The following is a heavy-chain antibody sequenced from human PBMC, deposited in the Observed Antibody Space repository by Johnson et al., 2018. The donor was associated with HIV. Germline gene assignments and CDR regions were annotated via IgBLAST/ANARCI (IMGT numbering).Heavy chain of an antibody. CDR3: ARDGGYNLWSGWPPGAFDF. CDR2: IKLDGSEK. V-gene: IGHV3-7*01. CDR1: GFTFDEYG. D-gene: IGHD3-3*01. J-gene: IGHJ3*01. Sequence: VQLVESGGGVVRPGGSLRVSCTASGFTFDEYGMSWVRQAPGRGLELVANIKLDGSEKEYVDYVRGRLTSSRDNAKNSLYLQMNSLRAEDKAGDYCARDGGYNLWSGWPPGAFDFWGQGTMVTISS.